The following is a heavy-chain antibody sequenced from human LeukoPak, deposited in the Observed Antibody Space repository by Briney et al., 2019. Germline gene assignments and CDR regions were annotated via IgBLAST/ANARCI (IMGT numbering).Heavy chain of an antibody. D-gene: IGHD5-18*01. J-gene: IGHJ3*02. CDR2: ISYDGSNK. CDR3: ARDPRARYSYGYGDAFDI. V-gene: IGHV3-30*01. Sequence: PGRSLRLSCAASGFTFSSYAMHWVRQAPGKGLEWVAAISYDGSNKYYADSVKGRFTISRDNSKNTLYLQMNSLRAEDTAVYYCARDPRARYSYGYGDAFDIWGQGTMVTVSS. CDR1: GFTFSSYA.